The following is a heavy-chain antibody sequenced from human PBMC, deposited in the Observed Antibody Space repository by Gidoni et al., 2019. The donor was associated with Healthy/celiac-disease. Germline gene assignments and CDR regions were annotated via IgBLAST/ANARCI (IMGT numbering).Heavy chain of an antibody. D-gene: IGHD6-19*01. CDR3: AGGLAVAGTIDY. Sequence: EVQLVESGGGLVQPGRSLRLSCAASGFPFDDYAMHWVRQAPGKGLEWVSGISWNSGSIGYADSVKGRFTISRDNAKNSLYLQMNSLRAEDTALYYCAGGLAVAGTIDYWGQGTLVTVSS. CDR1: GFPFDDYA. J-gene: IGHJ4*02. V-gene: IGHV3-9*01. CDR2: ISWNSGSI.